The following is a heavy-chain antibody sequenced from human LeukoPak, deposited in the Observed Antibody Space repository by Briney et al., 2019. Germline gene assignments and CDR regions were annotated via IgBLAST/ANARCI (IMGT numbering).Heavy chain of an antibody. CDR3: TRVSLERRSANYYYYMDV. J-gene: IGHJ6*03. D-gene: IGHD1-1*01. Sequence: GGSLRLSCTASGFTFGDYAMSWFRQAPGKGLEWVGFIRSKAYGGTTEYAASVKGRFTISRDDSKSIAYLQMNSLKTEDTAVYYCTRVSLERRSANYYYYMDVWGKGTTVTVSS. CDR1: GFTFGDYA. CDR2: IRSKAYGGTT. V-gene: IGHV3-49*03.